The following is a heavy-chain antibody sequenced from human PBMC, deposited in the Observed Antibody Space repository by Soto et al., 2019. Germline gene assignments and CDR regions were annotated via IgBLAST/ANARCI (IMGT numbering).Heavy chain of an antibody. V-gene: IGHV3-30*18. J-gene: IGHJ4*02. D-gene: IGHD2-21*02. CDR3: AKECGGDVVPAILED. CDR2: ISYDGSNK. CDR1: FSXXG. Sequence: FSXXGXHWVRQAPGKGLEWVAVISYDGSNKYYADSVKGRFTISRDNSKNTLYLQMNSLRAEDTAVYYCAKECGGDVVPAILEDWGQGTGVT.